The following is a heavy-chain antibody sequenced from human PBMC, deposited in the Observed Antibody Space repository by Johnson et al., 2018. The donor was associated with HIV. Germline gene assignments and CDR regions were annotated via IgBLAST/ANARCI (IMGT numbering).Heavy chain of an antibody. D-gene: IGHD3-10*02. CDR1: GFIVSSNY. J-gene: IGHJ3*02. Sequence: VQLVESGGGVVQPGRSLRLSCAASGFIVSSNYMRWVRQAPGKGLEWVGFIRSEAYGGTTDYAASVKGRVTISRDDSESIAYLEMNSLKTEDTAVYYCTRAYRLSGGDDAFDIWGQGTMVTVSS. CDR3: TRAYRLSGGDDAFDI. CDR2: IRSEAYGGTT. V-gene: IGHV3-49*04.